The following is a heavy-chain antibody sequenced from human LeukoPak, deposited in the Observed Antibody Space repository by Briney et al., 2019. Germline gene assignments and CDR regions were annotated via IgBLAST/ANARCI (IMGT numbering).Heavy chain of an antibody. J-gene: IGHJ4*01. CDR3: ARKVLGYGDSSGYYGLYDY. V-gene: IGHV4-59*01. Sequence: SETLSLTCTVSGGSISSYYWSWIRQPPGKGLEWIGYIYYSGSTNYNPSLKSRVTISVDTSKNQFSLKLSSVTAADTAVYYCARKVLGYGDSSGYYGLYDYWGNGTLVTVSS. CDR1: GGSISSYY. D-gene: IGHD3-22*01. CDR2: IYYSGST.